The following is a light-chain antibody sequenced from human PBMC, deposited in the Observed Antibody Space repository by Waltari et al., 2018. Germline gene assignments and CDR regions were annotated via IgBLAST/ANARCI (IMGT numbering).Light chain of an antibody. Sequence: QSVLTPPPPGYAATGPRVTISCTGSSSNIGAGYDVHWYQPLPGTASKVLIHTHLDRPSAAPELFSRSRSGTSASLAIAVLQAEDAADLYCQSYDISLNGVVFGTGTKVTVL. CDR3: QSYDISLNGVV. CDR2: THL. J-gene: IGLJ1*01. CDR1: SSNIGAGYD. V-gene: IGLV1-40*01.